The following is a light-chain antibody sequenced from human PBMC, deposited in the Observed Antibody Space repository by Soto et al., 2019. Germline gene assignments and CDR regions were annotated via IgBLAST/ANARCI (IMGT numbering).Light chain of an antibody. CDR1: SSDVGGYNY. CDR2: DVS. Sequence: QSVLTQPASVSGSPGQSITISCTGTSSDVGGYNYVSWYQQHPGKAPKLMIYDVSNRPSGDSNRFSGSKSGNTASMTISGLQAEDEADYYCSSYTSSSTLDVVFGGGTKLTVL. J-gene: IGLJ2*01. CDR3: SSYTSSSTLDVV. V-gene: IGLV2-14*01.